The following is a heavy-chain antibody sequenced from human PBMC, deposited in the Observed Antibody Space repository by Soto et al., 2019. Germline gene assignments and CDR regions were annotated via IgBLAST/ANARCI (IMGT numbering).Heavy chain of an antibody. V-gene: IGHV3-23*01. CDR2: ISGSGGST. Sequence: PGGSLRLSCAASGFTFSSYAMSWVRQAPGKGLEWVSAISGSGGSTYYADSVKGRFTISRDNSKNTLYLQMNSLRAEDTAVYYCAKSRTVVVINWYFDLWGRGTLVTVSS. CDR3: AKSRTVVVINWYFDL. CDR1: GFTFSSYA. J-gene: IGHJ2*01. D-gene: IGHD3-22*01.